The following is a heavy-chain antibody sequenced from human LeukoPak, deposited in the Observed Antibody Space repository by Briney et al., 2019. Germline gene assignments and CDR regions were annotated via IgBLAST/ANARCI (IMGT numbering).Heavy chain of an antibody. CDR1: GFTFSTYW. V-gene: IGHV3-7*01. Sequence: GGSLRLSCAASGFTFSTYWMTWVRQAPGKGLEWVANIKHDGSEKYYVDSVKGRFTISRDNAKKSLYLEMNSLRAEDTAVYYCSRAYYDSSGYYYVYFDYWGQGTLVTVSS. D-gene: IGHD3-22*01. CDR2: IKHDGSEK. J-gene: IGHJ4*02. CDR3: SRAYYDSSGYYYVYFDY.